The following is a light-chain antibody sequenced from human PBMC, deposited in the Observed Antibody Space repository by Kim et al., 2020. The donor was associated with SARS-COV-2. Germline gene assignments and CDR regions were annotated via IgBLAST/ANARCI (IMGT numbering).Light chain of an antibody. CDR2: LNSDGSH. Sequence: ASVKLTCTLSSGDSSYVIAWHQQQPEKGPRYLMRLNSDGSHSKGDGVPDRFSGSSSGAERYLTISSLQSEDEADYYCQTWGTGIRVFGGGTQLTVL. V-gene: IGLV4-69*01. CDR1: SGDSSYV. CDR3: QTWGTGIRV. J-gene: IGLJ3*02.